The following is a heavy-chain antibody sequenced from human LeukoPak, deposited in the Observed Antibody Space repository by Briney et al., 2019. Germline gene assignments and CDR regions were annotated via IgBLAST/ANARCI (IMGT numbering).Heavy chain of an antibody. CDR2: IHNSESTT. CDR3: ARQTNWIDS. V-gene: IGHV4-59*08. D-gene: IGHD2-8*01. Sequence: SETLSLTCTVSGGSLSSFYWSWVRQSPGKGLEWIGFIHNSESTTKDNPSLKSRVTISADTSKNQFSLRLTSVTAADTAVYYYARQTNWIDSWGQGILVTVSS. CDR1: GGSLSSFY. J-gene: IGHJ5*01.